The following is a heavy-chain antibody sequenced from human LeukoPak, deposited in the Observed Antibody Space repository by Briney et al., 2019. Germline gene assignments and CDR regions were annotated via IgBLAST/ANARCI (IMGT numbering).Heavy chain of an antibody. J-gene: IGHJ6*03. CDR3: ARDSVYYGSGSYYRPYYYYYMDV. D-gene: IGHD3-10*01. CDR2: IYTSGST. CDR1: GGSISSGSYY. Sequence: SETLSLTCTVSGGSISSGSYYWSWIRQPAGKGLEWIGRIYTSGSTNYNPSLKSRVTISVDTSKNQFSLKLSSVTAADTAVYYCARDSVYYGSGSYYRPYYYYYMDVWGKGTTVTISS. V-gene: IGHV4-61*02.